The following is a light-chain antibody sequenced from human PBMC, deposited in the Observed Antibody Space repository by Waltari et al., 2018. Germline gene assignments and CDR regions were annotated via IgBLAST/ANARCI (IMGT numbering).Light chain of an antibody. J-gene: IGKJ1*01. CDR2: KAS. V-gene: IGKV1-5*03. CDR1: QSISSW. Sequence: DIQMTQSPSTLSASVGDRVTITCWASQSISSWLAWYQQKPGKAPKPLIYKASSLDSGIPSRFSGSGSGTEFTLTISSLQPDDFATYCCKQYNSYSTFGQGTKVEIK. CDR3: KQYNSYST.